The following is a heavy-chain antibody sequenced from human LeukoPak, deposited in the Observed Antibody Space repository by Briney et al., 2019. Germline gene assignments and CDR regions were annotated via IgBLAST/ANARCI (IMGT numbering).Heavy chain of an antibody. D-gene: IGHD3-22*01. J-gene: IGHJ6*03. CDR1: GGSISSYY. Sequence: PSETLSLTCTVSGGSISSYYWSWIRQPPGKGLEWIGYIYYSGSTTYNPSLKSRVTISVDTSKNQFSLKLSSVTAADTAVYYCARDSVDSSGYYYYYYYMDVWGKGTTVTVSS. V-gene: IGHV4-59*12. CDR2: IYYSGST. CDR3: ARDSVDSSGYYYYYYYMDV.